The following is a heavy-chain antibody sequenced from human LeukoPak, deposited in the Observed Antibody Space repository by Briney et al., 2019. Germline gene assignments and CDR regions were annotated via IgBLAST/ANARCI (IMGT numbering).Heavy chain of an antibody. Sequence: ASVKVSCKASGYTFTTYGISWVRQAPGQGLEWMGWISTYNGNTNYAQKLQGRVTMTTDTSTSTAYMELGSLRSDDTAIYYCARDVRVFGFTMVRGVNNWFDPWGQGTLVTVSS. CDR1: GYTFTTYG. J-gene: IGHJ5*02. V-gene: IGHV1-18*01. CDR2: ISTYNGNT. CDR3: ARDVRVFGFTMVRGVNNWFDP. D-gene: IGHD3-10*01.